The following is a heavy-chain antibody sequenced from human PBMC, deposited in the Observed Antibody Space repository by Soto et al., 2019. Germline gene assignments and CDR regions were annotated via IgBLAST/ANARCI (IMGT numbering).Heavy chain of an antibody. CDR3: ARASSCRAGSGSLVFDY. Sequence: QVQLVQSGAEVKKPGASVKVSCKASGYTFTGYYMHWVRQAPGQGLEWMGWINPNSGGTNYAQKFQGWVTMTRDTSISTAYMELSRLRSDDTAVYYCARASSCRAGSGSLVFDYWGQGTLVTVSS. D-gene: IGHD3-22*01. CDR1: GYTFTGYY. J-gene: IGHJ4*02. V-gene: IGHV1-2*04. CDR2: INPNSGGT.